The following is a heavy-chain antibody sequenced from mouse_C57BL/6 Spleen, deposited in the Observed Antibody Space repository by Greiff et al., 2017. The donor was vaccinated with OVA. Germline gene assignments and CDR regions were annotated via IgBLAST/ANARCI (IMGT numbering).Heavy chain of an antibody. CDR3: ARSGLDSSGSSY. V-gene: IGHV1-82*01. CDR1: GYAFSSSW. J-gene: IGHJ2*01. CDR2: IYPGDGDT. D-gene: IGHD3-2*02. Sequence: VQPQQSGPELVKPGASVKISCKASGYAFSSSWMNWVKQRPGKGLEWIGRIYPGDGDTNYNGKFKGKATLTADKSSSTAYMQLSSLTSEDSAVYFCARSGLDSSGSSYWGQGTTLTVSS.